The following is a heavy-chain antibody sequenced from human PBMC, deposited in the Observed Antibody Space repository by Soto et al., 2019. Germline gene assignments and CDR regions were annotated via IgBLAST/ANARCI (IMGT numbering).Heavy chain of an antibody. CDR2: VFSSGST. Sequence: SATLSLTWSVPGGDSSSYCRRWVWQTAGKGLEWIGRVFSSGSTNYNASLKSRVSTSIDKSKNEVSLTLRSVTAADTAVYYCARIPVSYSGMDVWRPGTTVTVSS. J-gene: IGHJ6*02. CDR3: ARIPVSYSGMDV. V-gene: IGHV4-4*07. CDR1: GGDSSSYC.